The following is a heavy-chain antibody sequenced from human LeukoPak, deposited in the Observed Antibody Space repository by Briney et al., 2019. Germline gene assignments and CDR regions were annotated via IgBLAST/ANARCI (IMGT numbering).Heavy chain of an antibody. J-gene: IGHJ4*02. CDR1: GFTFSKYW. CDR2: INQGGSET. D-gene: IGHD3-3*01. V-gene: IGHV3-7*03. Sequence: GGSLRLSCTASGFTFSKYWMSWLRQTPGKGLEWVANINQGGSETYYVDSVKGRFTISRDNSKNTLYLQMNSLRAEDTAVYYCAKTLHYDFWSGYYRNYFDYWGQGTLVTVSS. CDR3: AKTLHYDFWSGYYRNYFDY.